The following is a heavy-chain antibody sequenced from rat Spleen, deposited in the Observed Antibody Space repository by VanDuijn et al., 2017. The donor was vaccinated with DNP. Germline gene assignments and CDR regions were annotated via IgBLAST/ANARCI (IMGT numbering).Heavy chain of an antibody. CDR1: GFSLNEYS. V-gene: IGHV2-6*01. D-gene: IGHD1-12*02. CDR2: MSDGGNT. Sequence: QVQLKESGPGLMQPSQTLSLTCTVSGFSLNEYSVAGLRPPPGKGLEWVAAMSDGGNTYYNSVVRSRLSISRDTSRNQVFLEMNSLQTEDTAIYFCARSDYSDGTYYYGYFDYWGQGVMVTVSS. J-gene: IGHJ2*01. CDR3: ARSDYSDGTYYYGYFDY.